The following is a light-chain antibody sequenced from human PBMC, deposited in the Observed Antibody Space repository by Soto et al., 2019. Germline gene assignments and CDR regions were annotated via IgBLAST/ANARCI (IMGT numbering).Light chain of an antibody. J-gene: IGKJ2*01. Sequence: PGERTTLSCGASQSVSSGYLAWYQQKPGLAPRLLIYGASSRATGIPDRFSGSGSGTNFTLTISRLESEDFAVYYCQQYGTSPPYTFGQGTKLEIK. CDR1: QSVSSGY. V-gene: IGKV3D-20*01. CDR2: GAS. CDR3: QQYGTSPPYT.